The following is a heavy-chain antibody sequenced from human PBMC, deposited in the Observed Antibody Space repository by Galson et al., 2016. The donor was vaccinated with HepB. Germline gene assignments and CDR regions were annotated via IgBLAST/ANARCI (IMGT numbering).Heavy chain of an antibody. CDR2: IKQDGSEK. J-gene: IGHJ4*02. V-gene: IGHV3-7*02. CDR1: GLTLSTNW. CDR3: RIGTTGIDY. Sequence: SLRLSCAASGLTLSTNWMSWVRQASGKGLEWVANIKQDGSEKYYVDSVKGRFTISRDNAKNTLYLQMNSLGAEDTAVYYCRIGTTGIDYWGQGTLVTVSS. D-gene: IGHD1/OR15-1a*01.